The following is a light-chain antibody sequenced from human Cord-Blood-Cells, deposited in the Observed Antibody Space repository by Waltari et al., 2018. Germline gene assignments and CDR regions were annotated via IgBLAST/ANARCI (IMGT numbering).Light chain of an antibody. CDR2: DVS. CDR3: SSYTSSSTLV. V-gene: IGLV2-14*01. J-gene: IGLJ1*01. CDR1: SSDVGGYNY. Sequence: QSALTQPASVSVSPGQSITISCTGTSSDVGGYNYVSWYQQHPGTAPKPMIYDVSNRTSGVSNCFSGSKSGITASLTSSALQAENEADYYCSSYTSSSTLVFGTGTKVTVL.